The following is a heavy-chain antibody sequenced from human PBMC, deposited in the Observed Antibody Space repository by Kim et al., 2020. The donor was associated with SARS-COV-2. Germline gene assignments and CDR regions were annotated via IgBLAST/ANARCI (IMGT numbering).Heavy chain of an antibody. J-gene: IGHJ1*01. CDR1: GFTFTSAA. D-gene: IGHD6-25*01. Sequence: GGSLRLSCAASGFTFTSAAMTWFRQGPGKRLESVSRVFADGSAVYADSVRGRFTISRDNTKDMVSLQMNHLSVEDTAVYYCEKAGGFWGQGTLGTVS. CDR3: EKAGGF. V-gene: IGHV3-74*01. CDR2: VFADGSA.